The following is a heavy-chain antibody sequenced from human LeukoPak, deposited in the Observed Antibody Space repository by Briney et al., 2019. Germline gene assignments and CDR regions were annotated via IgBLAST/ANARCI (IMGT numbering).Heavy chain of an antibody. Sequence: GGSLRLSCAASGFTFNNYWMTWVRQAPGKGLEWVAHIHESGSYQNYVDSVRGRFTVSRDNTKRVLYVQIDSLRAEDTAVYYCARDIPGGASFLDQWGQGTLVTVSS. CDR1: GFTFNNYW. D-gene: IGHD5-18*01. CDR2: IHESGSYQ. CDR3: ARDIPGGASFLDQ. V-gene: IGHV3-7*01. J-gene: IGHJ5*02.